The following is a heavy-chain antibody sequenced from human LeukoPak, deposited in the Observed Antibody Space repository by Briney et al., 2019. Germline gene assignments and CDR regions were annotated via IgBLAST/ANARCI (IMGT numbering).Heavy chain of an antibody. CDR1: GGSFSGYY. CDR3: ARDIGVEGSAFDI. J-gene: IGHJ3*02. Sequence: SETLSLTCAVYGGSFSGYYWSWIRQPPGKGLEWIGSIYYSGSTYYNPSLKSRVTISVDTSKNQFSLKLSSVTAADTAVYYCARDIGVEGSAFDIWGQGTMVTVSS. V-gene: IGHV4-34*01. CDR2: IYYSGST.